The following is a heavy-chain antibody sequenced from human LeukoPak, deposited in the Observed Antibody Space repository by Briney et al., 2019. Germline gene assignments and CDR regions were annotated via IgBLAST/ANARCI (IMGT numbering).Heavy chain of an antibody. Sequence: GASVKVSCKASGYTFTSYGISWVRQAPGQGLEWMGWISAYNGNTNYAQKLQGRVTMTTDTSMGTAYMELRSLRSDDTAVYYCARDQIDYGDPIHYYYYGMDVWGQGTTVTVSS. J-gene: IGHJ6*02. CDR3: ARDQIDYGDPIHYYYYGMDV. CDR2: ISAYNGNT. D-gene: IGHD4-17*01. CDR1: GYTFTSYG. V-gene: IGHV1-18*01.